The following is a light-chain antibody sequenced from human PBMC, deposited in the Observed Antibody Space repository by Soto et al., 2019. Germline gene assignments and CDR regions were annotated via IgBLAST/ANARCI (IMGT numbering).Light chain of an antibody. V-gene: IGKV1-39*01. Sequence: DIQMTQSPSSLSASVGDRVTITCRTSQTISDYLNWYQHKPGKAPKLLISAASSLQSGVPSRFSGSESGTDFTLIINSLQPEDFATYFCQQSYSTLTFGPGTNVHI. CDR1: QTISDY. CDR2: AAS. CDR3: QQSYSTLT. J-gene: IGKJ3*01.